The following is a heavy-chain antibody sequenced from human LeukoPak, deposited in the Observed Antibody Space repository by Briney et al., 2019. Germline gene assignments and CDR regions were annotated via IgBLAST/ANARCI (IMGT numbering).Heavy chain of an antibody. CDR1: GGSISSYY. J-gene: IGHJ5*02. V-gene: IGHV4-59*01. Sequence: PSETLSLTCTVSGGSISSYYWSWIRQPPGKGLEWIGYIYYSGSTNYNPSLKSRVTISVDTSKNQFSLKLSSVTAADTAVYYCARVLTQRGDCSGGSCYSGRWFDPWGQGTLVTVSS. CDR3: ARVLTQRGDCSGGSCYSGRWFDP. CDR2: IYYSGST. D-gene: IGHD2-15*01.